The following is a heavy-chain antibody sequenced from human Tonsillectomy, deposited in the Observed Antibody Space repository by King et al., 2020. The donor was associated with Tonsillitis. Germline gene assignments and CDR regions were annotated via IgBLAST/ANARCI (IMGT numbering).Heavy chain of an antibody. J-gene: IGHJ3*02. CDR1: GFTFSDYY. CDR2: ISSSGSTI. CDR3: ARERITMIVVVNDAFDI. V-gene: IGHV3-11*01. D-gene: IGHD3-22*01. Sequence: VQLVESGGGLVKPGGSLRLSCAASGFTFSDYYMSWIRQAPGKGLEWVSYISSSGSTIYYADSVKGLFTISRDNAKNSLYLQMNSLRAEDTAVYYCARERITMIVVVNDAFDIWGQGTMVTVSS.